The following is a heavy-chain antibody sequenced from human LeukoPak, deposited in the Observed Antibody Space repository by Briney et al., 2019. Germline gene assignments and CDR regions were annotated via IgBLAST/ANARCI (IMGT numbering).Heavy chain of an antibody. D-gene: IGHD6-13*01. CDR3: TRQQLVLDY. V-gene: IGHV3-15*01. CDR2: IKSKTDGGTT. J-gene: IGHJ4*02. CDR1: GFTFSNAW. Sequence: GGSLRLSCAASGFTFSNAWMSWVRQAPGKGLEWLGQIKSKTDGGTTDYAAPVKGRFTISRDDSKNTLYLQMNGLKTEDTAVYYCTRQQLVLDYWGQGTLVTVSS.